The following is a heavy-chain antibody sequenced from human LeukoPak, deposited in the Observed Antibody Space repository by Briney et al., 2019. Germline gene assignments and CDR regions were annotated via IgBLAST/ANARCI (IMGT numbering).Heavy chain of an antibody. V-gene: IGHV4-59*08. D-gene: IGHD4-23*01. CDR3: ARLNGGN. CDR2: VDYSGST. J-gene: IGHJ4*02. Sequence: SETLSLTCTVSGGSISSYYWSWLRQPPGRGLEWLAYVDYSGSTAYNPPLNGRVAISPDTSKNQFSLKLRSVTAADTAVYYCARLNGGNWGPGILVTVSS. CDR1: GGSISSYY.